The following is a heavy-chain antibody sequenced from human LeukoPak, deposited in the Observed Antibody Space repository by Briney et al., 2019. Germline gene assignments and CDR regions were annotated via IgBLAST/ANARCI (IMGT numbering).Heavy chain of an antibody. CDR1: GGSFSGYY. Sequence: SETLSLTCAVYGGSFSGYYWSWIRQPPGKGLEWIGEINHSGSTNYNPSLKSRVTISVDTSKSQFSLKLSSVTAADTAVYYCASLTGTVHDYWGQGTLVTVSS. CDR3: ASLTGTVHDY. J-gene: IGHJ4*02. V-gene: IGHV4-34*01. CDR2: INHSGST. D-gene: IGHD3-9*01.